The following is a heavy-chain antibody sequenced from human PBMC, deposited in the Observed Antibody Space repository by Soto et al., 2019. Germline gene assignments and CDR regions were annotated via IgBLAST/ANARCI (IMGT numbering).Heavy chain of an antibody. D-gene: IGHD2-2*01. V-gene: IGHV1-46*03. CDR1: GYTFTSYY. Sequence: ASVKVSCKASGYTFTSYYMHWVRQAPGQGLEWMGIINPSGGSTSYAQKFQGRVTMTRDTSTSTVYMELSSLRSEDTAVYYCASHCSSTSCYNPGHYCGQGTLVTVSS. CDR3: ASHCSSTSCYNPGHY. CDR2: INPSGGST. J-gene: IGHJ4*02.